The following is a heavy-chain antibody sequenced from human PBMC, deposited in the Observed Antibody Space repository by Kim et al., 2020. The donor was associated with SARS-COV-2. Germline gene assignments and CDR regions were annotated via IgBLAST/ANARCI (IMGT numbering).Heavy chain of an antibody. Sequence: SVKGRFTISRENSKNTLYLQMNGLRAEDTAVYYCAKEAGAGKDYYYGMDVWGQGTTVTVSS. D-gene: IGHD6-13*01. J-gene: IGHJ6*02. CDR3: AKEAGAGKDYYYGMDV. V-gene: IGHV3-33*06.